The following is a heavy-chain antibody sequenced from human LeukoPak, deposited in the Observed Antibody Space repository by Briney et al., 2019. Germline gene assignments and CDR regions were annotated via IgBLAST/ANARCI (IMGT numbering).Heavy chain of an antibody. CDR1: GGSISDYY. V-gene: IGHV4-39*07. D-gene: IGHD2-8*01. J-gene: IGHJ6*03. CDR2: IYYSGST. Sequence: SETLSLTCTVSGGSISDYYWGWIRQPPGKGLEWIGSIYYSGSTYYNPSLKSRVTISVDTSKNQFSLKLSSVTAADTAVYYCARNGDYCIDVWGKGTTVTVSS. CDR3: ARNGDYCIDV.